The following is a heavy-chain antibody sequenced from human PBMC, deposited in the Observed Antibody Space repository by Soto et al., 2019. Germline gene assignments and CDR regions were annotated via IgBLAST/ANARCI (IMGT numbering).Heavy chain of an antibody. Sequence: RGESLKISCKGSGYSFTSYWISWVRQMPGKGLEWMGRIDPSDSYTNYSPSFQGHVTISADKSISTAYLQWSSLKASDTAMYYCASSVCGGDCYSPSYYYYGMDVWGQGTTVTVSS. CDR2: IDPSDSYT. V-gene: IGHV5-10-1*01. CDR3: ASSVCGGDCYSPSYYYYGMDV. D-gene: IGHD2-21*02. CDR1: GYSFTSYW. J-gene: IGHJ6*02.